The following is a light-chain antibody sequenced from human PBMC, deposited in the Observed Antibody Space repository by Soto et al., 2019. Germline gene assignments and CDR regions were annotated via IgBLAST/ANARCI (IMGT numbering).Light chain of an antibody. Sequence: DIQMTQSPPSLSASVGDRVTITCRASQNIRTYLNWYQQKPGKAPKLLIYAASTLQSGVPSRFRGSGSETDFTLTISSLQPEDFATYYCKQSYDTPLTFGGGTKVDIK. CDR3: KQSYDTPLT. V-gene: IGKV1-39*01. CDR1: QNIRTY. CDR2: AAS. J-gene: IGKJ4*01.